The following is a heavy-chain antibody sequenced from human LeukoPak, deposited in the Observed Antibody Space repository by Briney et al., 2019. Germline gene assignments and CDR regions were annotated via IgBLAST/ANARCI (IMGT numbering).Heavy chain of an antibody. V-gene: IGHV4-34*01. CDR2: INPSGST. Sequence: SETLSLTCAVYGGSFSGYYWTWIRQPPGKGLEWIGEINPSGSTNYNPSLKSRVTISLDTSKNQFSLKLSSVTAADTAVYYCARGPSRYSSVWGQGALVTVSS. J-gene: IGHJ4*02. CDR3: ARGPSRYSSV. D-gene: IGHD6-19*01. CDR1: GGSFSGYY.